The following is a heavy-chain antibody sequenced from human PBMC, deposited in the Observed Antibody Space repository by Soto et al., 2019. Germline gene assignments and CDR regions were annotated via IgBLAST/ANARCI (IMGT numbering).Heavy chain of an antibody. CDR3: SKGGRQWLVTSDFNY. CDR2: VSHDGRNT. J-gene: IGHJ4*02. CDR1: GFTFSDYA. Sequence: VQLVESGGGVVQPGRSLRLSCAASGFTFSDYAMHWVRQAPGKGLEWVAVVSHDGRNTHYADSVKGRFTISRDSSKNTVSLEMTSLRAEDTAVYYFSKGGRQWLVTSDFNYWGQGALVNVSS. D-gene: IGHD6-19*01. V-gene: IGHV3-30*18.